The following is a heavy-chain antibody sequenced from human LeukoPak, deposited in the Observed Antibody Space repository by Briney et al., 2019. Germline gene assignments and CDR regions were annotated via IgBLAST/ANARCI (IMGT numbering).Heavy chain of an antibody. CDR3: AKKGGPGSFDP. Sequence: GGSLRLSCAASGFTFSSNWMHWVRQAPVKGLVWVSRINSDGSSTSYADSVKGRFTISRDNAKNTLYLQMNSLRAEDTAVYYCAKKGGPGSFDPWGQGTLVTVSS. J-gene: IGHJ5*02. V-gene: IGHV3-74*01. CDR1: GFTFSSNW. D-gene: IGHD3-16*01. CDR2: INSDGSST.